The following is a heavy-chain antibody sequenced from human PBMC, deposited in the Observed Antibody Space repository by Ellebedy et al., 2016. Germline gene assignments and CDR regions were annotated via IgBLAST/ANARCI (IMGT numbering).Heavy chain of an antibody. CDR3: AKDAQRCSETSCSRGYFDY. Sequence: GESLKISXAASGFTFSSYAMSWVRQAPGKGLEWVAVISGSGGGTYYADSVKGRFSISRDNSKNTINLQINSLRAEDTAVYYCAKDAQRCSETSCSRGYFDYWGQGTLVTVSS. J-gene: IGHJ4*02. CDR1: GFTFSSYA. D-gene: IGHD2-2*01. CDR2: ISGSGGGT. V-gene: IGHV3-23*01.